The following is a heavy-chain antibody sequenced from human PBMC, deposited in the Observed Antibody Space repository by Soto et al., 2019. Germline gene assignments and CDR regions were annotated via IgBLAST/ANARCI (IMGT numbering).Heavy chain of an antibody. CDR2: ISSTTNYI. CDR3: ARESEDLTSNFDY. CDR1: GFTFTRYS. J-gene: IGHJ4*02. V-gene: IGHV3-21*06. Sequence: GSLRLSCAASGFTFTRYSMNWVRQAPGKGLEWVSSISSTTNYIYYGDSMKGRFTISRDNAKNSLYLEMNSLRAEDTAVCYCARESEDLTSNFDYWGQGTLVTVSS.